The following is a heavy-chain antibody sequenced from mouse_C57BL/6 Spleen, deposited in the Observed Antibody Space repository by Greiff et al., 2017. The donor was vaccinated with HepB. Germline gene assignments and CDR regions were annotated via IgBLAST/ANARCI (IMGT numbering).Heavy chain of an antibody. CDR2: IDPSDSYT. CDR1: GYTFTSYW. V-gene: IGHV1-59*01. Sequence: QVQLQQSGAELVRPGTSVKLSCKASGYTFTSYWMHWVKQRPGQGLEWIGVIDPSDSYTNYNQKFKGKATLTVDTSSSTAYMQLSSLTSEDSAVYYCARGGSSGYVAWFAYWGQGTLVTVSA. CDR3: ARGGSSGYVAWFAY. D-gene: IGHD3-2*02. J-gene: IGHJ3*01.